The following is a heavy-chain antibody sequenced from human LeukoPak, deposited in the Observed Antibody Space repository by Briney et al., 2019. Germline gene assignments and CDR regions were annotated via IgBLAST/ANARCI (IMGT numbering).Heavy chain of an antibody. Sequence: GASVKVSCKASGGTFSSYAISWVRQAPGQGLEWMGGIIPIFGTANYAQKFQGRVTITADESTSTAYMELSSLRSEDTAVYYCARYIVVVPAAHSPLGYMDVWGKGTTVTVSS. CDR1: GGTFSSYA. V-gene: IGHV1-69*01. CDR3: ARYIVVVPAAHSPLGYMDV. CDR2: IIPIFGTA. J-gene: IGHJ6*03. D-gene: IGHD2-2*01.